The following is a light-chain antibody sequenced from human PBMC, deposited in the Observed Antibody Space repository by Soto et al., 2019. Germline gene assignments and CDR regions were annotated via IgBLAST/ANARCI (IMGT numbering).Light chain of an antibody. CDR2: EVT. CDR1: TSDVGGYDR. CDR3: SSYTIKNTWV. Sequence: QSALTQPAFVTGSPGQSITISCTGTTSDVGGYDRVSWFQQYPGTAPKLMIYEVTNRPSGVSDRFSGSKSVNTASLTISGLQPEDEADYYWSSYTIKNTWVFGGGTKVTVL. J-gene: IGLJ3*02. V-gene: IGLV2-14*01.